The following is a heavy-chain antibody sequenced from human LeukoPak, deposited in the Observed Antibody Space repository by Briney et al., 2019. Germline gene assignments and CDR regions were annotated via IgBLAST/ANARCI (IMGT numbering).Heavy chain of an antibody. CDR1: GFTFSNYG. V-gene: IGHV3-23*01. J-gene: IGHJ4*02. Sequence: GGSLRLSCAASGFTFSNYGMSWVRQAPGKGLEWVSSISGSGGGTYYADSVKGRFTISRDKSKNTAFLQMSSLRSDDTAMYYCTLQVVVIPYWDYWGQGTLVTVSS. CDR2: ISGSGGGT. D-gene: IGHD3-22*01. CDR3: TLQVVVIPYWDY.